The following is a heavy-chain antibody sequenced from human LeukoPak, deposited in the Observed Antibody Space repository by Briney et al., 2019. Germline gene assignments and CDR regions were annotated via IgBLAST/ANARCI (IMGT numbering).Heavy chain of an antibody. CDR3: ARVRGGRSWYYYGMDV. D-gene: IGHD3-16*01. CDR2: ISDSGDNT. CDR1: GFTFSTYA. J-gene: IGHJ6*02. Sequence: GGSLRLSCAASGFTFSTYAMNWVRQAPGKGLEWVSLISDSGDNTYYADSVKGWFTISRDNSKNTVSLQMSSLRADDTAVYYCARVRGGRSWYYYGMDVWGRGTTVTVSS. V-gene: IGHV3-23*01.